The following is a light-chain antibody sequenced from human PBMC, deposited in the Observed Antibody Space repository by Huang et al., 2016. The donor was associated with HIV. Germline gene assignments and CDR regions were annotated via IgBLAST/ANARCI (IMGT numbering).Light chain of an antibody. V-gene: IGKV3D-20*01. J-gene: IGKJ2*01. CDR2: DAS. CDR1: QSIRNRY. CDR3: QQYGSSSYT. Sequence: EIVLTQSPATLSLSPGERATLSCRATQSIRNRYLAWFQQKPGLAPRLLIYDASNRAPGIPDRFSGGGSGTDFTLTISRLEPEEFAVYYCQQYGSSSYTFGQGTKLELK.